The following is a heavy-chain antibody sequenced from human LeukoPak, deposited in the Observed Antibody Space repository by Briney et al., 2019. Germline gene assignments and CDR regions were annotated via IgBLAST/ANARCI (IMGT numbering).Heavy chain of an antibody. V-gene: IGHV4-59*08. J-gene: IGHJ3*02. CDR3: ARRELLSTPDAFDI. Sequence: SETLSLTCTVSGGSISSYYWSWIRQPPGKGLEWIGYIYYSGSTYYNPSLKSRVTISVDTSKNQFSLKVSSVTATDTAVYYCARRELLSTPDAFDIWGQGTMVTVSS. D-gene: IGHD3-10*01. CDR1: GGSISSYY. CDR2: IYYSGST.